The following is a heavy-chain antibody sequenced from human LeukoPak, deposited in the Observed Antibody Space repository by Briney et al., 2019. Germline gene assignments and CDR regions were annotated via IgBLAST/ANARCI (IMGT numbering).Heavy chain of an antibody. J-gene: IGHJ6*03. CDR3: ARTTNYYYYMDV. Sequence: NPSKTLSLTCTVSGGSISSHYWSWIRQPPGKGLEWIGYIYYSGSTNYNPSLKSRVTISVDTSKNQFSLKLSSVTAADTAVYYCARTTNYYYYMDVWGKGTTVTVSS. D-gene: IGHD4-17*01. V-gene: IGHV4-59*11. CDR2: IYYSGST. CDR1: GGSISSHY.